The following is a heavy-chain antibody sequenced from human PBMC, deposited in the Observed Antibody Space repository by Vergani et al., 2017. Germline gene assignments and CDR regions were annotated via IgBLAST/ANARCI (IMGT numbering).Heavy chain of an antibody. V-gene: IGHV3-7*04. D-gene: IGHD3-10*02. CDR2: IKQDGSDK. CDR1: GFTFSSYW. Sequence: EVQLVESGGGLVQPGGSLRLSCAASGFTFSSYWMSWVRQAPGKGLEWVANIKQDGSDKYYVDSVKGRFTISRDNAKNSLYLQMNSLRAEDTAVYYCARRAGVRGVIANDAFDIWGQGTMVTVSS. CDR3: ARRAGVRGVIANDAFDI. J-gene: IGHJ3*02.